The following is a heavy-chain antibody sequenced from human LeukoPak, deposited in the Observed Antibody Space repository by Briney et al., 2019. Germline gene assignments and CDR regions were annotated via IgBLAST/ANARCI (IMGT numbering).Heavy chain of an antibody. Sequence: GESLKISCKGSGNRFTSNWISWVRQMPGRGLEWMGRIDLRDSYTNYSPSFQGHVTISADKSISTVYLQWSSLKASDAAMYYCARQSRDGSKTRGYYFDYWGQGTLVTVSS. J-gene: IGHJ4*02. CDR2: IDLRDSYT. CDR1: GNRFTSNW. V-gene: IGHV5-10-1*01. CDR3: ARQSRDGSKTRGYYFDY. D-gene: IGHD3-10*01.